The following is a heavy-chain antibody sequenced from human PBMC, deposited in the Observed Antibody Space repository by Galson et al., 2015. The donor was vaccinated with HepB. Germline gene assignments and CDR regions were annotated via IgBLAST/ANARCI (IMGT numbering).Heavy chain of an antibody. D-gene: IGHD3-22*01. CDR3: ARAVYYYDSSAYYFDY. J-gene: IGHJ4*02. CDR2: IYCGDST. CDR1: GFTVSSNY. Sequence: SLRLSCAASGFTVSSNYMSWVRQAPGKGLEWVSVIYCGDSTYYADSVKGRFTISRDNSKNTLYLQMNSLRAEDTAVYYCARAVYYYDSSAYYFDYWGQGTLVTVSS. V-gene: IGHV3-53*01.